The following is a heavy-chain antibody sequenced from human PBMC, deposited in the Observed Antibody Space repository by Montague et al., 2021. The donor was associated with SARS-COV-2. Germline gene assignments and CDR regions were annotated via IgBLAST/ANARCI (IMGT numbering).Heavy chain of an antibody. Sequence: SETLSLTCSVSGGSITDRTYYWGRIRQSPGKGLEWIGAINYSGTTHYNPSLESRVTISLDTAKNQFSLKMTSVTAADTAVYYCARHWGIAAAGNWGQGTLVTVSS. CDR3: ARHWGIAAAGN. CDR1: GGSITDRTYY. CDR2: INYSGTT. V-gene: IGHV4-39*01. J-gene: IGHJ4*02. D-gene: IGHD6-13*01.